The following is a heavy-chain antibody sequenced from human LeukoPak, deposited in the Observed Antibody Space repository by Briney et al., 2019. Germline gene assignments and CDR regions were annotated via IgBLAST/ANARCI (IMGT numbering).Heavy chain of an antibody. CDR1: GGSISSYY. Sequence: SETLSLTCTVSGGSISSYYWSWIRQPPGKGLEWIGYIYYSGSINYNPSLKSRVTISVDTSKNQFSLKLSSVTAADTAVHYCARARYAVPGAFDYWGQGTLVTVSS. CDR3: ARARYAVPGAFDY. D-gene: IGHD2-2*01. CDR2: IYYSGSI. V-gene: IGHV4-59*01. J-gene: IGHJ4*02.